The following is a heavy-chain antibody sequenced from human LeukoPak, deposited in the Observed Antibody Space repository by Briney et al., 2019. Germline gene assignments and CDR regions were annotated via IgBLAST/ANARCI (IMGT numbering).Heavy chain of an antibody. Sequence: GGSLRLSCAASGFTFSSYWMSWVRQAPGKGLEWVANIKQDGSEKYYVDSVKGRFTISRDNAKNSLYLQMNSLRAEDTAVYYCARDNRAAAGNYWFDPWGQGTLVTVSS. CDR3: ARDNRAAAGNYWFDP. D-gene: IGHD6-13*01. CDR1: GFTFSSYW. CDR2: IKQDGSEK. J-gene: IGHJ5*02. V-gene: IGHV3-7*03.